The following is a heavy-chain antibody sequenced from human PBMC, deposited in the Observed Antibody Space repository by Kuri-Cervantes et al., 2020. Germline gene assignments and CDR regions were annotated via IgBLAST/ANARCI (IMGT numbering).Heavy chain of an antibody. CDR2: IYSGGST. CDR3: ARLVVASNYYYYGMDV. CDR1: GFNFDDYG. Sequence: GGSLRLSCAASGFNFDDYGMSWVRQAPGKGLEWVSVIYSGGSTYYADSVKGRFTISRDNSKNTLYLQMNSLRAEDTAVYYCARLVVASNYYYYGMDVWGQGTTVTVSS. J-gene: IGHJ6*02. V-gene: IGHV3-23*03. D-gene: IGHD2-15*01.